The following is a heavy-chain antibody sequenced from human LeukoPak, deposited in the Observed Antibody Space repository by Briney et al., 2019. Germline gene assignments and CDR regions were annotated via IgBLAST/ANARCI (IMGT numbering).Heavy chain of an antibody. V-gene: IGHV4-34*01. CDR2: INHSGST. Sequence: PSETLSLTCAVYGGSFSGYYWSWIRQPPGKGLEWIGEINHSGSTNYNPSLKSRVTISVDTSKNQFSLKLSSVTAADTAVYYCARHRRKAAAGKWYYYYMDVWGKGTTVTISS. CDR1: GGSFSGYY. CDR3: ARHRRKAAAGKWYYYYMDV. J-gene: IGHJ6*03. D-gene: IGHD6-13*01.